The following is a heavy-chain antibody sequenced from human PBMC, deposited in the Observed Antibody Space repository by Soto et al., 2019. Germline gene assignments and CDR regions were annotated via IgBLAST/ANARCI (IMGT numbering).Heavy chain of an antibody. Sequence: QVQLVESGGGVVQPGRSLRLSCAASGFTFSSYGMHWVRQAPGKGLEWVAVIWYDGSNKYYADSVKGRFTISRDNSKNTLYLQMNSLRAEDTAVYYCARGDWVVTAQHDAFDIWGQGTMVTVSS. CDR1: GFTFSSYG. J-gene: IGHJ3*02. CDR2: IWYDGSNK. D-gene: IGHD2-21*02. V-gene: IGHV3-33*01. CDR3: ARGDWVVTAQHDAFDI.